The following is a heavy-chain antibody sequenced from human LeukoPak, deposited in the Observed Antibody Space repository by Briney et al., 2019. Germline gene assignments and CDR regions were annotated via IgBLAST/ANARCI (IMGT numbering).Heavy chain of an antibody. J-gene: IGHJ5*02. Sequence: GGSLRLSCAASGFTFSSYAMSWVRQAPGKGLEWVSAISGSGGSTHYADSVKGRFTISRDNSKNTLYLQMNSLRAEDTAVYYCAKDQMSYDFWSGGWFDPWGQGTLVTVSS. CDR3: AKDQMSYDFWSGGWFDP. CDR1: GFTFSSYA. D-gene: IGHD3-3*01. CDR2: ISGSGGST. V-gene: IGHV3-23*01.